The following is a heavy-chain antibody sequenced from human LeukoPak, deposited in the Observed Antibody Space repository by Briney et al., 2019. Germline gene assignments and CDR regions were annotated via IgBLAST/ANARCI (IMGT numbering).Heavy chain of an antibody. J-gene: IGHJ3*02. CDR2: IYPGDSDT. CDR3: ARPRNLYCSSTSCYGKWAFDI. V-gene: IGHV5-51*01. CDR1: GYSFTSYW. D-gene: IGHD2-2*01. Sequence: GESLKISCKASGYSFTSYWIGWVRQMPGKGLEWMGIIYPGDSDTRYSPSFQGQVTISADKSISTAYLQWSSLKASDTAMYYCARPRNLYCSSTSCYGKWAFDIWGQGTMVTVSS.